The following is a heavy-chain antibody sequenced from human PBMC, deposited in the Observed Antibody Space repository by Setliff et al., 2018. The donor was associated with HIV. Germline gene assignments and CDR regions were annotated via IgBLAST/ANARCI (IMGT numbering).Heavy chain of an antibody. CDR3: AKTQTVITVYGPFDS. D-gene: IGHD4-4*01. CDR1: GFTVSSNY. V-gene: IGHV3-23*01. Sequence: PGGSLRLSCAASGFTVSSNYMSWVRQAPGKGLEWVSVISGSGDITYYRESVKGRFTVSRDNSNNTVYLQMNSLRAEDTAMYYCAKTQTVITVYGPFDSWGQGTPVT. CDR2: ISGSGDIT. J-gene: IGHJ4*02.